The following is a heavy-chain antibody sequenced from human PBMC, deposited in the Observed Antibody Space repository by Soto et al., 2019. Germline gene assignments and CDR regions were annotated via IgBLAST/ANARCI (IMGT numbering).Heavy chain of an antibody. CDR1: GFTFSSYE. Sequence: PGGSLRLSCAASGFTFSSYEMNWVRQAPGKGLEWVSYISSSGSTIYYADSVKGRFTISRDNAKNSLYLQMNSLRAEDTAVYYCAREGGATSIYDYWGQGTLVTVST. V-gene: IGHV3-48*03. J-gene: IGHJ4*02. CDR3: AREGGATSIYDY. CDR2: ISSSGSTI. D-gene: IGHD1-26*01.